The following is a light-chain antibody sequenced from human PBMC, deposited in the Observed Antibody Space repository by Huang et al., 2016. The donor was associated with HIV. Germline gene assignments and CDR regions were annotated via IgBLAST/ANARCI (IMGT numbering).Light chain of an antibody. J-gene: IGKJ4*01. Sequence: EIVLTQSPATLSLSPGERATLSCRASQSVSSSLAWYQQKPGQAPRLRIYDASNRATGIPARFSGSGSGTDFTLTISSLEPEDFAVYYCQQRSNWPLTFGGGTKVDIK. V-gene: IGKV3-11*01. CDR3: QQRSNWPLT. CDR2: DAS. CDR1: QSVSSS.